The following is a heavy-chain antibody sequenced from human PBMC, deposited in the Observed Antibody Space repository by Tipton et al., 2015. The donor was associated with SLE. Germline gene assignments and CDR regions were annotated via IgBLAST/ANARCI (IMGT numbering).Heavy chain of an antibody. CDR2: ISYDGSNK. V-gene: IGHV3-30-3*01. Sequence: SLRLSCAASGFTFSSYAMHWVRQAPGKGLEWVAVISYDGSNKYYADSVKGRFTISRDNSKNTLYLQMNSLRAEDTAVYYCARTEQWAWIDYWGQGTLVTVSS. CDR1: GFTFSSYA. CDR3: ARTEQWAWIDY. D-gene: IGHD6-19*01. J-gene: IGHJ4*02.